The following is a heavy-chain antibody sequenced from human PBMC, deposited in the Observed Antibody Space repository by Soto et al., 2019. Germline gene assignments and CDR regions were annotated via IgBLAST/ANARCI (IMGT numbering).Heavy chain of an antibody. CDR1: GFTFSSYS. CDR3: ARDQHHKVLGHTKGWAFDI. Sequence: GGSLRLSCAASGFTFSSYSMNWVRQAPGKGLEWVSSISSSSSYIYYADSVKGRFTISRDNAKNSLYLQMNSLRAEDTAVYYCARDQHHKVLGHTKGWAFDIWGQGTMVTVSS. J-gene: IGHJ3*02. D-gene: IGHD2-2*01. V-gene: IGHV3-21*01. CDR2: ISSSSSYI.